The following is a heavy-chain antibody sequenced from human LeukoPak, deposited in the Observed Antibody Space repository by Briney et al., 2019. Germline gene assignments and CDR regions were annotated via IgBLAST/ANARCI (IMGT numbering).Heavy chain of an antibody. CDR3: ASSMIVVDEAPSGY. CDR1: GGTFISYA. V-gene: IGHV1-69*04. D-gene: IGHD3-22*01. J-gene: IGHJ4*02. Sequence: SVKVSCKASGGTFISYAISWVRQAPGLGLEWMGRIIPILGIANYAQKFQGRVTITADKSTSTAYMELSSLRSEDTAVYYCASSMIVVDEAPSGYWGQGTLVTVSS. CDR2: IIPILGIA.